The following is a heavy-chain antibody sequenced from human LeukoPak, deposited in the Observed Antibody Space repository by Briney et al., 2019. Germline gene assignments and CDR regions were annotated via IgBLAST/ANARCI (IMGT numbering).Heavy chain of an antibody. D-gene: IGHD6-19*01. CDR3: ASLAVAGTNSDYFDY. CDR2: IYYSGST. Sequence: LRLSCAASGFTFSSYEMNWIRQPSGKGLEWSGSIYYSGSTYYNPSLKSRVTISVDTSKNQFSLKLSSVTAADTAVYYCASLAVAGTNSDYFDYWGQGTLVTVSS. J-gene: IGHJ4*02. CDR1: GFTFSSYE. V-gene: IGHV4-39*01.